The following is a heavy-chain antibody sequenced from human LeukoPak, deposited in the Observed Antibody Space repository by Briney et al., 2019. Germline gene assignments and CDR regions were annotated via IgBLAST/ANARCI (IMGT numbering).Heavy chain of an antibody. Sequence: GGSLRLSCAASGFAFSNLAMGGVRQAPGEGLEWVSVISDSGSLTYYADSVKGRFTISRDNSKNTVFLQMNSLRAEDTAVYYCAKDARRTNGWYFFDYWGQGTLVTVSS. D-gene: IGHD6-19*01. CDR3: AKDARRTNGWYFFDY. V-gene: IGHV3-23*01. CDR1: GFAFSNLA. J-gene: IGHJ4*02. CDR2: ISDSGSLT.